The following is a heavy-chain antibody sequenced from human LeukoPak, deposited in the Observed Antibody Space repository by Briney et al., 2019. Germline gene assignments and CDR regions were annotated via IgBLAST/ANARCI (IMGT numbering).Heavy chain of an antibody. Sequence: SETLSLTCTVSGGSISSSSYYWSWIRQPPGKGLEWIGYIYHSGSTYYNPSLKSRVTISVDRSKNQFSLKLSSVTAADTAVYYCAAGLPVVPAAIPNYFDYWGQGTLVTVSS. J-gene: IGHJ4*02. CDR3: AAGLPVVPAAIPNYFDY. CDR2: IYHSGST. D-gene: IGHD2-2*01. CDR1: GGSISSSSYY. V-gene: IGHV4-30-2*01.